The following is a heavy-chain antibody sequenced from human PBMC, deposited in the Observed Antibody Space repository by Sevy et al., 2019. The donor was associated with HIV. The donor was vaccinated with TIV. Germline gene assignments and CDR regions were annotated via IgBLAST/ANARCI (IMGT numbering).Heavy chain of an antibody. CDR2: VYSGGTT. CDR3: ARHISFGELGSWFDP. Sequence: GGSLRLSCAASGFTVNSDYMSWVRQAPGKGLEWVSVVYSGGTTYYADSVKGRFTISRANSKNILYLQMNSLRAEDTAVYYCARHISFGELGSWFDPWGQGTLVTVSS. D-gene: IGHD3-10*01. CDR1: GFTVNSDY. V-gene: IGHV3-53*01. J-gene: IGHJ5*02.